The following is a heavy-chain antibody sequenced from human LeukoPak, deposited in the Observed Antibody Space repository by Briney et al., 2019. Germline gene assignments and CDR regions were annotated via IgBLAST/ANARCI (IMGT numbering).Heavy chain of an antibody. CDR2: INHSGST. J-gene: IGHJ5*02. Sequence: PSETLSLTCAVYGGSFSGYYWSWIRQPPGKGLEWIGEINHSGSTNYNPSLKSRVTISVDTSKNQFSLKLSSVTAADTAVYYCARLRSYYYGSGSAYNWFDPWGQGTLVTVSS. CDR3: ARLRSYYYGSGSAYNWFDP. CDR1: GGSFSGYY. D-gene: IGHD3-10*01. V-gene: IGHV4-34*01.